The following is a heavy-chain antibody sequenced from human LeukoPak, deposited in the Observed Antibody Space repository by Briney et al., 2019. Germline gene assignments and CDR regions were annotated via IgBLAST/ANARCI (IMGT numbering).Heavy chain of an antibody. J-gene: IGHJ3*02. Sequence: SETLSLTCTVSGGSISSYYWSWIRQPPGKGLEWIGYIYYSGSTNYNPSLKSRVPISVDTSKNQFSLKLSSGTAADTAGYYCARDKADLDYDFWSGAGGMERRAFDIWGQGTMVTVSS. D-gene: IGHD3-3*01. CDR3: ARDKADLDYDFWSGAGGMERRAFDI. CDR2: IYYSGST. CDR1: GGSISSYY. V-gene: IGHV4-59*01.